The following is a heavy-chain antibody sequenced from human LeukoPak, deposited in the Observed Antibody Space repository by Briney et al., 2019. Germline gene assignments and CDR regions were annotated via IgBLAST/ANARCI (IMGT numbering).Heavy chain of an antibody. J-gene: IGHJ4*02. CDR1: GYTFTGYY. D-gene: IGHD6-19*01. V-gene: IGHV1-2*02. CDR2: INPNSGDT. CDR3: ARTVASTWGPLDY. Sequence: ASVKVSCKASGYTFTGYYMHWVRQAPGQGLEWMGWINPNSGDTSYAQKFQGRVTMTRDTSISTAYMELSRLRSDDTAVYYCARTVASTWGPLDYWGQGTLVTVSS.